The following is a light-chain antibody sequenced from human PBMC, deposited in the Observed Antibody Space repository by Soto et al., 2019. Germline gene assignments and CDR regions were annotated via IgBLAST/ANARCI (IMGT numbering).Light chain of an antibody. V-gene: IGLV2-14*01. CDR2: EVS. Sequence: QSALTQPASVSGSPGQSITISCTGTSSDVGGYSYVSWYQQHPGKAPKLMIYEVSNRPSGVSNRFSGSKSGNTASLTISGLQAEDEADYSCSSYTSSSTYVFGAGTKLTVL. J-gene: IGLJ1*01. CDR1: SSDVGGYSY. CDR3: SSYTSSSTYV.